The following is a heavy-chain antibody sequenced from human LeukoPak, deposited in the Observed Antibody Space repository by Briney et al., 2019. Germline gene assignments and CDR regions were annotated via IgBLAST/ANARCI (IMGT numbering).Heavy chain of an antibody. V-gene: IGHV3-7*01. CDR1: GFTFSSYW. Sequence: GGSLRLSCAASGFTFSSYWMRWVRQAPGKGLEWVANIKRDGSAQYYVACEERQYTVPRHNTKNSLYLQMNSLRVDDTAVYYCARDRTDCNDHWGQGTVVTVSS. CDR2: IKRDGSAQ. CDR3: ARDRTDCNDH. J-gene: IGHJ5*02. D-gene: IGHD2-21*02.